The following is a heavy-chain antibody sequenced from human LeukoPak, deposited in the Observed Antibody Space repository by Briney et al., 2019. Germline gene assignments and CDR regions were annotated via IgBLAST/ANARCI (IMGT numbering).Heavy chain of an antibody. Sequence: GGSLRLSCTASGFTFSTYWMSWVRQAPGKGLEWVANTREDGSEKYYVDSVKGRFTISRDNAKNSLYLQMNSLRAEDTAVYYCARELAGHYYGSGSSFDYWGQGTLVTVS. CDR2: TREDGSEK. D-gene: IGHD3-10*01. J-gene: IGHJ4*02. CDR3: ARELAGHYYGSGSSFDY. V-gene: IGHV3-7*01. CDR1: GFTFSTYW.